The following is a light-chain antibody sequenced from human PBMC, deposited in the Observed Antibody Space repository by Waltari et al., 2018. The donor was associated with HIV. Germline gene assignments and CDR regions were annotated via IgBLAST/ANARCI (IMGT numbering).Light chain of an antibody. J-gene: IGLJ1*01. CDR3: VGWDSRLRGYV. Sequence: QSVLTQPPSASGAPGQRVTISCSGSSSNTENDNVSWYQQFPGAAPKLLIYKDTQRPSGVPDRFTGSKSGTSASLAIGGLRSDDEADYYCVGWDSRLRGYVFGAGTKVTVL. CDR1: SSNTENDN. V-gene: IGLV1-47*01. CDR2: KDT.